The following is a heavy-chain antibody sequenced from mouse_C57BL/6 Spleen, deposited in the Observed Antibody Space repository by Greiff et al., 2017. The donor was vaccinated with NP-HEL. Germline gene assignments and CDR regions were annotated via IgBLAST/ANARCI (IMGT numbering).Heavy chain of an antibody. J-gene: IGHJ4*01. V-gene: IGHV1-81*01. CDR2: IYPRSGNT. CDR3: AKTGLYAMDY. D-gene: IGHD4-1*01. CDR1: GYTFTSYG. Sequence: QVQLQQSGAELARPGASVKLSCKASGYTFTSYGISWVKQRTGQGLEWIGEIYPRSGNTYYNEKFKSKATLTVDKSSSTAYMQLSSLTSEDSAVYYCAKTGLYAMDYWGQGTSVTVSS.